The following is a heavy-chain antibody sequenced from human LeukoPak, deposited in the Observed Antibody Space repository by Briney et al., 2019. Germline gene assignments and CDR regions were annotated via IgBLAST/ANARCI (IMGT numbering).Heavy chain of an antibody. J-gene: IGHJ4*02. V-gene: IGHV3-21*01. D-gene: IGHD4-23*01. CDR2: ISSSSSYI. CDR3: ARAERVATYYFDY. CDR1: GFTFSSYS. Sequence: PGGSLRLSCAASGFTFSSYSMNWVRQAPGKGLGWVSSISSSSSYIYYADSVKGRFTISRDNAKNSLYLQMNSLRAEDTAVYYCARAERVATYYFDYWGQGTLVTVSS.